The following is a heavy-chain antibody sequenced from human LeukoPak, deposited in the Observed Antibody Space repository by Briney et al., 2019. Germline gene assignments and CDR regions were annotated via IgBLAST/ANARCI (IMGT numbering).Heavy chain of an antibody. CDR1: GGSISSGGYY. Sequence: SETLSLTCTVSGGSISSGGYYWSWIRQHPGKGLEWIGYIYYSGSTYYNPSLKSRVTISVDTSKNQFSLKLSSVTAADTAVYYCARAVDTAMVTWGQGTLVTVSS. V-gene: IGHV4-31*03. J-gene: IGHJ4*02. D-gene: IGHD5-18*01. CDR3: ARAVDTAMVT. CDR2: IYYSGST.